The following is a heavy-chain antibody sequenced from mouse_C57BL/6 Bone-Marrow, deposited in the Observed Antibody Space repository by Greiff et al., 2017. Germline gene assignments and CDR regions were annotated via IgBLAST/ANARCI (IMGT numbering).Heavy chain of an antibody. J-gene: IGHJ3*01. D-gene: IGHD1-1*01. CDR2: IDPENGDT. CDR3: TNWGYYGSRFAY. Sequence: DVKLVESGAELVRPGASVKLSCTASGFNIKDDYMHWVKQRPEQGLEWIGWIDPENGDTEYASKFQGKATITAATSSNTAYLQFSSLKSEDTAVYYWTNWGYYGSRFAYWGQGTLVTVSA. CDR1: GFNIKDDY. V-gene: IGHV14-4*01.